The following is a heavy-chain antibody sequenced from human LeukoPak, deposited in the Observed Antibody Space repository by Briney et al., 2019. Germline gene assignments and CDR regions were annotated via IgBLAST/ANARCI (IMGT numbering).Heavy chain of an antibody. D-gene: IGHD3-9*01. CDR3: AIMTGPFDP. V-gene: IGHV4-34*01. J-gene: IGHJ5*02. Sequence: SETLSLTCAVYGGSFNGYYWSWIRQPPGKGLEWIGEINHSGSTNYNPSLKSRVTISVDTSKNQFSLKLSSVTAADTAVYYCAIMTGPFDPWGQGTLVTVSS. CDR1: GGSFNGYY. CDR2: INHSGST.